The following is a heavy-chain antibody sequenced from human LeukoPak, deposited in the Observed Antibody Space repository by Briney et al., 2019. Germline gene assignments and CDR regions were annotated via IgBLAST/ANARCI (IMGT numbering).Heavy chain of an antibody. CDR2: IGTAGDT. Sequence: PGGSLRLSCAASGFTFSDYDMHCVRQATGKSLEWVSAIGTAGDTYYTSSVTGRFTISRENSKNSLYLQMNSLRAGDTGVYYCARVAKERVGGVYYFEYWGQGTLVTVSS. CDR3: ARVAKERVGGVYYFEY. J-gene: IGHJ4*02. V-gene: IGHV3-13*01. D-gene: IGHD1-1*01. CDR1: GFTFSDYD.